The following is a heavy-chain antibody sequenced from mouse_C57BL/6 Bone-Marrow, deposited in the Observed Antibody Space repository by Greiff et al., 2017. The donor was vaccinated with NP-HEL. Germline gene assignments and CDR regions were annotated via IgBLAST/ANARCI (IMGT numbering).Heavy chain of an antibody. J-gene: IGHJ2*01. CDR3: ARGYYGSSYFDY. CDR1: GYTFTSYW. V-gene: IGHV1-50*01. CDR2: IDPSDSYT. D-gene: IGHD1-1*01. Sequence: VQLQQPGAELVKPGASVKLSCKASGYTFTSYWMQWVKQRPGQGLEWIGEIDPSDSYTNYNQKFKGKSTLTVDKSSSTAYMQLSSLTSEDSAVYYCARGYYGSSYFDYWGQGTTLTVSS.